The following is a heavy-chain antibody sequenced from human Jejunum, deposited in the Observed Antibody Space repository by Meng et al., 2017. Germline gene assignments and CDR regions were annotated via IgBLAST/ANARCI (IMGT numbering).Heavy chain of an antibody. CDR2: VYYTGVT. CDR1: DASIVSSRYY. CDR3: VRNYFDSSDYIYFFDY. J-gene: IGHJ4*02. V-gene: IGHV4-39*07. D-gene: IGHD3-22*01. Sequence: SDTLSLTCNLSDASIVSSRYYGCWVRQTPGKGLEWIGGVYYTGVTHYKQSLRTRVTMSIDTSENHFSLNLTSVTAADTAVYFCVRNYFDSSDYIYFFDYWGQGKLVTVSS.